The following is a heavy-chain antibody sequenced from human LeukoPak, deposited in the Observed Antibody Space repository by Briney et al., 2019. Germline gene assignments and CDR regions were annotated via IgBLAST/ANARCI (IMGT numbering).Heavy chain of an antibody. V-gene: IGHV4-28*05. CDR3: ARQLYSSGSYYAPMDV. D-gene: IGHD3-10*01. CDR1: GYSISSSNW. J-gene: IGHJ6*03. Sequence: SDTLSLTCVVSGYSISSSNWWGWIRQPPGKGLEWIGYIYYSGSIYYNPSLKSRVTISVDTYKNQFSLKLSSVTATDTAVYYCARQLYSSGSYYAPMDVWGKGTTVTISS. CDR2: IYYSGSI.